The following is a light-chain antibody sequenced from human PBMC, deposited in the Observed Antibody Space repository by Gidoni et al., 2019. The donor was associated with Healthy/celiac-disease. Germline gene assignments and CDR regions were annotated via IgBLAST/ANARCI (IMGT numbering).Light chain of an antibody. CDR1: SSDVGAYNY. J-gene: IGLJ2*01. V-gene: IGLV2-14*01. CDR3: SSSTSSSTLV. CDR2: EVS. Sequence: QSALTQPASVSGSPGQSITISCTGTSSDVGAYNYVSWYQQHPGKAPNLMIYEVSHRPSGVANRFSGSKSGNTASLTISGLQAEDEADYYCSSSTSSSTLVFGGGTKLTVL.